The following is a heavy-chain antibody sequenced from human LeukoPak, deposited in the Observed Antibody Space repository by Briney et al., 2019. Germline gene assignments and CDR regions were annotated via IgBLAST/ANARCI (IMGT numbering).Heavy chain of an antibody. CDR1: GFTFSSYD. J-gene: IGHJ4*02. CDR2: IISNSSTI. V-gene: IGHV3-48*04. Sequence: PGGSLRLSWAASGFTFSSYDMNWVRQAPGKGLEWISYIISNSSTIYYADSVKGRFTISRDNAKNSLYLQMNSLRAEDTAVYYCATAFYYYDSSGTYWGQGTLVTVSS. CDR3: ATAFYYYDSSGTY. D-gene: IGHD3-22*01.